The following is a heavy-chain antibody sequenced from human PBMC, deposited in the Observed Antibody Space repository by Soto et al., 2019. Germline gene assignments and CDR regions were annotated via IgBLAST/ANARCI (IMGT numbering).Heavy chain of an antibody. CDR3: AGVAMIVVGAEPKGY. D-gene: IGHD3-22*01. CDR1: GYTFTSYG. CDR2: ISAYNENT. J-gene: IGHJ4*02. Sequence: QVQLVQSGAEVKKPGASVKVSCKASGYTFTSYGSSWVRQAPGQGFEGMGWISAYNENTNYAQKLQGRVTMTTDTSTSTAYMELRSLRSDDTAVYYCAGVAMIVVGAEPKGYWGQGTLVTVSS. V-gene: IGHV1-18*01.